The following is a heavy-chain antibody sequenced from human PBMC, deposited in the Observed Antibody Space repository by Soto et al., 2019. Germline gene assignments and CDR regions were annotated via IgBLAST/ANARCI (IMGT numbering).Heavy chain of an antibody. J-gene: IGHJ4*02. Sequence: QVQLVQSGAEVKKPGASVKVSCKASGYTFTNYAISWVRQAPGQGLEWMGWISAYNGNTNYAQKLQGRVNMTTDTSTSSASMELRSLRSDDTAVYYCARAWFGDFVYYFNYWGQGTLVTVSS. D-gene: IGHD3-10*01. V-gene: IGHV1-18*01. CDR1: GYTFTNYA. CDR3: ARAWFGDFVYYFNY. CDR2: ISAYNGNT.